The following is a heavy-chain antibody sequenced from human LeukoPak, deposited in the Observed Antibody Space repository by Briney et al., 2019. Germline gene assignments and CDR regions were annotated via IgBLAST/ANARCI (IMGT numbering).Heavy chain of an antibody. J-gene: IGHJ4*02. D-gene: IGHD1-26*01. CDR3: ARDPRGLVGAQ. V-gene: IGHV3-33*01. CDR2: IWYDGSNK. Sequence: GRPLRLSCAASGFTFSSYGMHWVRQAPGKGLEWVAVIWYDGSNKYYADSVKGRFTISRDNSKNTLYLQMNSLRAEDTAVYYCARDPRGLVGAQWGQGTLVTVSS. CDR1: GFTFSSYG.